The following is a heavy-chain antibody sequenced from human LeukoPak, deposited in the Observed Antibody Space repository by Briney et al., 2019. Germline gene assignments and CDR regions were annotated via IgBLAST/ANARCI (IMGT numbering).Heavy chain of an antibody. V-gene: IGHV4-59*08. CDR2: IYYSGST. D-gene: IGHD4-17*01. CDR3: ARRGGDDYGDYVAYFDY. Sequence: PSETLSLTCTVSGGSISSYYWSWIRQPPGKGLEWIGYIYYSGSTNYNPSLKSRVTISVDTSKNQFSLKLSSVTAADTAVYYCARRGGDDYGDYVAYFDYWGQGTLVTVSS. J-gene: IGHJ4*02. CDR1: GGSISSYY.